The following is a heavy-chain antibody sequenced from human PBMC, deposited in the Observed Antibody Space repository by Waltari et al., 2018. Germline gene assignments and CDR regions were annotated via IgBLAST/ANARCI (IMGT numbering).Heavy chain of an antibody. CDR2: INSDGSST. Sequence: EVQLVESGGGLVQPGGSLRLSCAASGFTFSSYLMHWFRQAPGKGLVWVSRINSDGSSTSYADSVKGRFTISRDNAKNTLYLQMNSLRAEDTAVYYCARVGTNSDFDYWGQGTLVTVSS. CDR3: ARVGTNSDFDY. J-gene: IGHJ4*02. V-gene: IGHV3-74*01. CDR1: GFTFSSYL. D-gene: IGHD5-12*01.